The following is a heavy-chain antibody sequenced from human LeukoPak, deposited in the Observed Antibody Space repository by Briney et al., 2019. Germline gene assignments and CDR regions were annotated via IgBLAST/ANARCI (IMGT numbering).Heavy chain of an antibody. CDR3: ARDLSGYSSLLDY. D-gene: IGHD3-22*01. Sequence: PGGSLRLSCAASGFTFSTYTMNWVRQAPGKGLEWVSSISGSSSYIYYADSVKGRLTISRDNAKNSLYLQMNSLRAEDTAVYYCARDLSGYSSLLDYWGQGTLVTVSS. CDR1: GFTFSTYT. J-gene: IGHJ4*02. V-gene: IGHV3-21*01. CDR2: ISGSSSYI.